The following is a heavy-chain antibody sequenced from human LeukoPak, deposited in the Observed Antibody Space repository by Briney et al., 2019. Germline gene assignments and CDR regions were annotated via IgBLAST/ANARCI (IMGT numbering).Heavy chain of an antibody. CDR2: VNLQGST. V-gene: IGHV4-4*02. Sequence: SETLSLTCGVSGGSISNTNWWTWVRQPPGKGLEWIGEVNLQGSTNYNPSLESRVAISVDKSENHISLKLTSVTAADTAVYYCAREGGPYRPLDYSGQGTLVTVAS. J-gene: IGHJ4*02. CDR1: GGSISNTNW. CDR3: AREGGPYRPLDY.